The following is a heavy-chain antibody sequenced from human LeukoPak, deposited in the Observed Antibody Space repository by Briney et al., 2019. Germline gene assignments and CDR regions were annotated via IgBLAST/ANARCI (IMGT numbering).Heavy chain of an antibody. Sequence: PSETLSLTCTVSGGSISSSSYYWGWIRQPPGKGLESIGSIYNSGSTYYNPPLKSRVTMSVDTSKNQFSLKLRSVTAADTAIYYCARHVGFGELYFDYWGQGNLVTVSS. V-gene: IGHV4-39*01. CDR2: IYNSGST. CDR3: ARHVGFGELYFDY. CDR1: GGSISSSSYY. D-gene: IGHD3-10*01. J-gene: IGHJ4*02.